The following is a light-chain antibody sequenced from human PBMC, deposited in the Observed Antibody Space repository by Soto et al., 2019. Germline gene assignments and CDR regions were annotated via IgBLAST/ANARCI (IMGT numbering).Light chain of an antibody. CDR2: GAS. CDR1: QSVSSSY. CDR3: QQYGSSPPWT. Sequence: EVVLTQSPGTLSLSPGERATLSCSASQSVSSSYLAWYQQKPGQAPRLLIYGASSRAIDIPDRFSGSGSGTDFTLTISRLEPEDFAVYYCQQYGSSPPWTFGQGTKVDIK. V-gene: IGKV3-20*01. J-gene: IGKJ1*01.